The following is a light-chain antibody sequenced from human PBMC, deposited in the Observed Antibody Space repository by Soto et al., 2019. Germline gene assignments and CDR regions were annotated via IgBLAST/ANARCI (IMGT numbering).Light chain of an antibody. J-gene: IGKJ5*01. CDR3: QQLKTYPFT. CDR2: DAS. Sequence: AIQLTQSPSSLSASVGDRVSITCRASQGISSALAWYQHKPGKAPKILIYDASSLQSGVPSRFSGSESGTECTLTISSLQPEDFATYDCQQLKTYPFTFGQGPRLEIK. CDR1: QGISSA. V-gene: IGKV1-13*02.